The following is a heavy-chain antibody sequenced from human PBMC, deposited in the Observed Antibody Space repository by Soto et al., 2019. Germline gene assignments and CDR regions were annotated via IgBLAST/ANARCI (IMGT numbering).Heavy chain of an antibody. Sequence: ASVKVSCKASGYTFTSYYMHWVRQAPGQGLEWMGIINPSGGSTSYAQKFQGRVTKTRDTSTSTVYMELSSLRSEDTAVYYCARDMSDIVATPGFDYWGQGTLVTVSS. CDR2: INPSGGST. CDR3: ARDMSDIVATPGFDY. CDR1: GYTFTSYY. D-gene: IGHD5-12*01. V-gene: IGHV1-46*01. J-gene: IGHJ4*02.